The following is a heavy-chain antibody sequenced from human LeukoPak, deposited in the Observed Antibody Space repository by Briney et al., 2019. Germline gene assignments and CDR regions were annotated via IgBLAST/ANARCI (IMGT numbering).Heavy chain of an antibody. J-gene: IGHJ4*02. D-gene: IGHD5-12*01. Sequence: SETLSLTCAVSGYSISSGYYWGWVRQPPGKGLEWIGSMYHSGSTYYNPSLKSRVTISLDTSKNQFSLKLSSVTAADTAVYYCARLAQGGSKTYYFDYWGRGTLVTVSS. CDR3: ARLAQGGSKTYYFDY. CDR2: MYHSGST. V-gene: IGHV4-38-2*01. CDR1: GYSISSGYY.